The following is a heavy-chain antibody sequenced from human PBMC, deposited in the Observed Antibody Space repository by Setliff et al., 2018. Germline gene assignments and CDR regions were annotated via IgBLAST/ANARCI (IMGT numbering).Heavy chain of an antibody. D-gene: IGHD6-19*01. Sequence: GESLKISCAASGFTFSNSWMNWVRRAPGKGLEWVAIIKQDGSEKYYVDSVKGRFTISRDNAKNSLDLQMDSLRGEDTAVYYCAKDSLSGWSAVDYWGQGTLVTVSS. CDR3: AKDSLSGWSAVDY. J-gene: IGHJ4*02. CDR2: IKQDGSEK. V-gene: IGHV3-7*01. CDR1: GFTFSNSW.